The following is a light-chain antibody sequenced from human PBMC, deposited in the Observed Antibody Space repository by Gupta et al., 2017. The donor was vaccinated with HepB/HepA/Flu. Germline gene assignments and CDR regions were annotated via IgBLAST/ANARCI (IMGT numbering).Light chain of an antibody. CDR3: QQYYNTPQT. CDR1: QSVLYNYNNKNH. Sequence: DIVLTQSPHSLAVSLGERATINCKSSQSVLYNYNNKNHLAWYQQKPGQPPKLLIYWASTRECGVPDRFSGSGSGTDFTLTISSLQAEDVAIYYCQQYYNTPQTFGQGTKVEIK. CDR2: WAS. J-gene: IGKJ1*01. V-gene: IGKV4-1*01.